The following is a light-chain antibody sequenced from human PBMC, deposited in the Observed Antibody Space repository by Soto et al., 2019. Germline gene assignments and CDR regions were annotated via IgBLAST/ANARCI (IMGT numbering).Light chain of an antibody. CDR3: QVWDYDTDHVV. CDR1: NIGSKS. V-gene: IGLV3-21*02. J-gene: IGLJ1*01. Sequence: SYELTQAPSVSVAPGQTARIGCGGDNIGSKSVHWYQQRPGQAPVLVVYADSDRPSGIPERFSGSNPANTATLTISRVEAGDEADYYCQVWDYDTDHVVFGPGTKVTVL. CDR2: ADS.